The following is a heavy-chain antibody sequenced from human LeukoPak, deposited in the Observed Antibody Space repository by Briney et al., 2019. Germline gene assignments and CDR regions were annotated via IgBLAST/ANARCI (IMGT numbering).Heavy chain of an antibody. D-gene: IGHD3-22*01. CDR3: ARVGYYDSSVFDY. J-gene: IGHJ4*02. CDR1: GGSISSYY. CDR2: IYYSGST. V-gene: IGHV4-59*01. Sequence: SETLSLTCTVSGGSISSYYWSWIRQPPGKGLEWIGYIYYSGSTKYNPSLKSRVTISVDTSKNQFSLILNSVTAADTAVYYCARVGYYDSSVFDYWGQGTLVTVSS.